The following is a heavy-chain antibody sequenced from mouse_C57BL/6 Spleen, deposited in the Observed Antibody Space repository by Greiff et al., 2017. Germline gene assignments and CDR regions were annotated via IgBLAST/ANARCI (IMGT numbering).Heavy chain of an antibody. Sequence: VQLQQSVAELVRPGASVTLSCTASGYTFTDYEMHWVKQTPVHGLEWIGAIDPETGGTAYNQKFQGKAILTADKSSSTAYMELRSLTSEDSAVYYCTRSGYYGGVDDWGQGTTLTVSS. CDR3: TRSGYYGGVDD. CDR2: IDPETGGT. J-gene: IGHJ2*01. D-gene: IGHD1-1*02. V-gene: IGHV1-15*01. CDR1: GYTFTDYE.